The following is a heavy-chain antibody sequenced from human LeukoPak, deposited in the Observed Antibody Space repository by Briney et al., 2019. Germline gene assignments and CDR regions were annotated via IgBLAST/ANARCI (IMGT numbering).Heavy chain of an antibody. J-gene: IGHJ4*02. V-gene: IGHV3-30*18. Sequence: PGGSLRLSCAASGFTFSRYGMHWVRQAPGKGLEWVAVISYDGSNKYYADSVKGRFTISRDNSKNTLYLQMTSLRAEDTALYYCAKPAKTDYADYWGQGTLVTVSS. CDR2: ISYDGSNK. D-gene: IGHD1-14*01. CDR1: GFTFSRYG. CDR3: AKPAKTDYADY.